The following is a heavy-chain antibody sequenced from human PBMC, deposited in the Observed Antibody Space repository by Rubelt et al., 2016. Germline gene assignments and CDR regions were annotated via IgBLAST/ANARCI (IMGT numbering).Heavy chain of an antibody. J-gene: IGHJ4*02. CDR3: ARLPQNTYYFDY. V-gene: IGHV5-51*03. CDR1: GYNFAKSW. Sequence: EVQLVQSGAEVKKPGESLKISCQGSGYNFAKSWIGWVRQMSGKGLEGMGIIYPGDSDTGDNASCRGQVTISADKSISTAYRRWSSLKASDTARYYCARLPQNTYYFDYWGQGALVMVSS. CDR2: IYPGDSDT.